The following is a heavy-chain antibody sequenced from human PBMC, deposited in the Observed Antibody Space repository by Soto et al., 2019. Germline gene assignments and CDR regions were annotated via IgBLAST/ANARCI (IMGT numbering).Heavy chain of an antibody. Sequence: QLQLQESGSRLLKPSQTLSLNCSVSGDSISSGGLSWNWLRQSPGRVLEWIGYIYYPGLTYYNPSLKSRVSMSLDTSENQVSLSLSSVTAADSAVYYCARGKRSTTASAGTGWFDPWGPGTLVTVSS. CDR2: IYYPGLT. CDR1: GDSISSGGLS. CDR3: ARGKRSTTASAGTGWFDP. V-gene: IGHV4-30-2*06. D-gene: IGHD6-13*01. J-gene: IGHJ5*02.